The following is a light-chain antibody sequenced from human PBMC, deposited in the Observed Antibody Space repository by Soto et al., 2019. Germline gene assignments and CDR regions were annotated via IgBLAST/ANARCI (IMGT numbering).Light chain of an antibody. CDR3: QQYEKLPT. V-gene: IGKV1-33*01. CDR1: QNINNY. J-gene: IGKJ5*01. CDR2: DAS. Sequence: DIQMTQSPSSLSASVGDRVTITCQASQNINNYLNWYQQKPGRAPKLLIYDASNLESGVPSRFRGSGSGTDFTITISCLQPEDIATYYCQQYEKLPTFGQGTRLEIK.